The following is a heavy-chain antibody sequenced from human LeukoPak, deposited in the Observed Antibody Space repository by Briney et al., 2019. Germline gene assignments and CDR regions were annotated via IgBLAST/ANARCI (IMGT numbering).Heavy chain of an antibody. V-gene: IGHV1-2*02. J-gene: IGHJ4*02. Sequence: ASVKVSCKASGYTFTGYYMYWVRQAPGQGLEWVGWINPNSGGTNYAQKFQGRVTMTRDTSISTAYMELSRLRSDDTAVYYCARVVSRYCSSTSCPFDYWGQGNLVTVSS. CDR2: INPNSGGT. CDR1: GYTFTGYY. D-gene: IGHD2-2*01. CDR3: ARVVSRYCSSTSCPFDY.